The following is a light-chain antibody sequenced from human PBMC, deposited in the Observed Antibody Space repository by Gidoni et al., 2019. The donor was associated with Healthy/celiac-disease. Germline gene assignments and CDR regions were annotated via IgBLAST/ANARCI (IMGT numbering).Light chain of an antibody. CDR3: QQRSNWPPIT. V-gene: IGKV3-11*01. J-gene: IGKJ5*01. CDR2: DAS. CDR1: QSVSSY. Sequence: EIVLTQSPATLSLSPGERATLSFSASQSVSSYLAWYQQKPGQAPRLLLYDASNRATGIPARFSGSGSGTDVTLTISSLEPEDFAVYYCQQRSNWPPITFGQGTRLEIK.